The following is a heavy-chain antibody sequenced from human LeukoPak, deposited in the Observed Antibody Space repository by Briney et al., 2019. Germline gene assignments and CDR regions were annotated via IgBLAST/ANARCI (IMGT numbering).Heavy chain of an antibody. Sequence: SVTLSLTCTVSGGSITSSYWSWIRQSPGKRLEWIGYIHYTGSTKYNLSLKSRVTMLIDTSKNQFSLKLSSVTAADTAVYYCARGRYSAGDNWFDPWGQGTLVTVSS. CDR1: GGSITSSY. J-gene: IGHJ5*02. CDR2: IHYTGST. CDR3: ARGRYSAGDNWFDP. D-gene: IGHD3-9*01. V-gene: IGHV4-59*01.